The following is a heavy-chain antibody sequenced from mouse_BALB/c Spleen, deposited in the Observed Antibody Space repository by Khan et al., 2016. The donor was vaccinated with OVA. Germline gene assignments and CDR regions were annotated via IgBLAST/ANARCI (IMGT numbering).Heavy chain of an antibody. CDR1: GYTFTSYY. V-gene: IGHV1S81*02. D-gene: IGHD2-1*01. J-gene: IGHJ3*01. CDR2: INPSDGDT. CDR3: TRSGYGTFAY. Sequence: VQLKQSGAELVKPGASVKLSCKASGYTFTSYYMYWVKQRPGQGLEWIGEINPSDGDTNFDDKFKSKATLTVDKSSSTAYMQISSLTSEDSAVYYCTRSGYGTFAYWGQGTPVTVSA.